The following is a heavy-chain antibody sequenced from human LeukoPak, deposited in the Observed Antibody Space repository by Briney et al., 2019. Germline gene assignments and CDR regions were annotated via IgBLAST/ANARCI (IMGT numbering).Heavy chain of an antibody. Sequence: PGGSLRLSCAASGFTFSSYGMHWVRQAPGKGLEWVAFIRYDGSNKYYADSVKGRFTISRDNSKNTLYLQMNSLRAEDTAVYYCARDPDINYYDSSGYYPFDYWGQGTLVTVSS. V-gene: IGHV3-30*02. D-gene: IGHD3-22*01. CDR3: ARDPDINYYDSSGYYPFDY. CDR1: GFTFSSYG. CDR2: IRYDGSNK. J-gene: IGHJ4*02.